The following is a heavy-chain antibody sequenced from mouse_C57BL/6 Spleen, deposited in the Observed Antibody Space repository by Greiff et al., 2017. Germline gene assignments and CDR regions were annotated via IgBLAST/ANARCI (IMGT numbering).Heavy chain of an antibody. CDR2: IWGVGST. J-gene: IGHJ3*01. CDR1: GFSLTSYG. CDR3: ASRYYGSEGFAY. D-gene: IGHD1-1*01. Sequence: VMLVESGPGLVAPSQSLSITCTVSGFSLTSYGVDWVRQSPGKGLEWLGVIWGVGSTNYNSALKSRLSISKDNSKSQVFLKMNSLQTDDTAMYYCASRYYGSEGFAYWGQGTLVTVSA. V-gene: IGHV2-6*01.